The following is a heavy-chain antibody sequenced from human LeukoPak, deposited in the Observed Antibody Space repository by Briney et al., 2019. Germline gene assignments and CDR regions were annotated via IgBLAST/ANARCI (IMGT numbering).Heavy chain of an antibody. Sequence: GGSLRLSCAASGFTFSSYSMNWVRQAPGKGLEWVSHIRSATNTIDYADSVKGRFSISGDDAKNSLYLQMNSLRAEDTAVYYCARDRDYAFDYWGPGTLVTVSS. V-gene: IGHV3-48*01. CDR1: GFTFSSYS. J-gene: IGHJ4*02. CDR2: IRSATNTI. D-gene: IGHD3-16*01. CDR3: ARDRDYAFDY.